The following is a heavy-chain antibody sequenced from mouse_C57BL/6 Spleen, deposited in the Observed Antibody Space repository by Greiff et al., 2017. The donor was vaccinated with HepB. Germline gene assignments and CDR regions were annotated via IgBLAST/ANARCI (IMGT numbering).Heavy chain of an antibody. CDR1: GYTFTSYW. Sequence: QVQLQQPGAELVRPGSSVKLSCKASGYTFTSYWMHWVKQRPIQGLEWIGNIDPSDSETHYNQKFKDKATLTVDKSSSTAYMQLSSLTSEDSAVYYCARDYDYHYFDYWGQGTTLTVSS. CDR3: ARDYDYHYFDY. D-gene: IGHD2-4*01. CDR2: IDPSDSET. V-gene: IGHV1-52*01. J-gene: IGHJ2*01.